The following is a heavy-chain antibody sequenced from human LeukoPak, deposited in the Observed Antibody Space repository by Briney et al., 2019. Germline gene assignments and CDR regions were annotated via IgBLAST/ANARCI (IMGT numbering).Heavy chain of an antibody. J-gene: IGHJ4*02. Sequence: GGSLRLSCAASGFTFSDYYMSWIRRAPGKGLEWVSYISGSGSIIYYADSVRGRFTISRDNAKNSLYLQIHYLRAEDTAVYYCARIIVGATTGFGFDYWGQGTLVTVSS. D-gene: IGHD1-26*01. V-gene: IGHV3-11*01. CDR3: ARIIVGATTGFGFDY. CDR2: ISGSGSII. CDR1: GFTFSDYY.